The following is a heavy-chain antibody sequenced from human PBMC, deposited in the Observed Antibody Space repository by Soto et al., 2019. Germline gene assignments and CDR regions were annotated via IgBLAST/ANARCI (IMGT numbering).Heavy chain of an antibody. CDR2: ISGSGGST. CDR1: GFTFSSYA. D-gene: IGHD3-10*01. V-gene: IGHV3-23*01. J-gene: IGHJ3*02. Sequence: EVQLLESGGGLVQPGGSLRLSCAASGFTFSSYAMSWVRQAPGKGLEWVSAISGSGGSTYYADSVKGRFTISRDNSKNTLYLQMNSLRAEDTAVYYCAIPLDYYGSWSPQRGPNDAFDIWGQGTMVTVSS. CDR3: AIPLDYYGSWSPQRGPNDAFDI.